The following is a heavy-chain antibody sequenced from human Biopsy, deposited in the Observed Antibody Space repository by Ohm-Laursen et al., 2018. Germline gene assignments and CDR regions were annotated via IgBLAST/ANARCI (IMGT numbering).Heavy chain of an antibody. V-gene: IGHV1-8*01. D-gene: IGHD3-10*01. CDR1: GYTFTSYE. Sequence: ASVKVSCKASGYTFTSYEINWVRQATGQGLEWMGWMNPDSGNTGYAQNFQGRVTMTRNASISTAYMELSSLRSEDTAVYFCARADPPLFYYGSGSSNWFDPWGQGTLVTVSS. CDR3: ARADPPLFYYGSGSSNWFDP. CDR2: MNPDSGNT. J-gene: IGHJ5*02.